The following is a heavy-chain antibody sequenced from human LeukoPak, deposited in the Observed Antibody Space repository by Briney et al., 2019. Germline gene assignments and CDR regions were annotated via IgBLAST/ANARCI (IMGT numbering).Heavy chain of an antibody. J-gene: IGHJ4*02. Sequence: GASVKVSCKASGYTFTSYAMNWVRQAPGQGLEWMGWINTNTGNPTYAQGFTGRFVFSLDTSVSTAYLQISSLKAEDTAVYYCARGSPNRITIFGVVMKLDYWGQGTLVTVSS. V-gene: IGHV7-4-1*02. D-gene: IGHD3-3*01. CDR3: ARGSPNRITIFGVVMKLDY. CDR1: GYTFTSYA. CDR2: INTNTGNP.